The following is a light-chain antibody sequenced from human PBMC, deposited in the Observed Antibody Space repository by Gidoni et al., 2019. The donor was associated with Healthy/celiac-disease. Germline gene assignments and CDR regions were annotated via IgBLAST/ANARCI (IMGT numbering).Light chain of an antibody. Sequence: SYELTQPPSVSVSPGQTARSTCSGDALPKQYAYWYQQKPGQAPVLVIYKASERPSGVPARFSGSSSGTPVTLSISGVQAEDEADYYCQSADSSGTYVVFGGGPKLTVL. CDR1: ALPKQY. CDR3: QSADSSGTYVV. CDR2: KAS. V-gene: IGLV3-25*03. J-gene: IGLJ2*01.